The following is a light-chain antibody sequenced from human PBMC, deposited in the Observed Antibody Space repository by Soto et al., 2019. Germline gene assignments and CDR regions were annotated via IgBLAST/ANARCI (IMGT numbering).Light chain of an antibody. CDR1: QSISISY. J-gene: IGKJ4*01. V-gene: IGKV3D-15*01. CDR3: QQSNSWPLT. Sequence: EIVMTQSPASLSVSPGERATLSCRASQSISISYLAWYQQKPGQAPRLLIYGTSSRATGIPDRFSGSGSETDFTLTISSLQSEDFAVYYCQQSNSWPLTFGGGTKVEIK. CDR2: GTS.